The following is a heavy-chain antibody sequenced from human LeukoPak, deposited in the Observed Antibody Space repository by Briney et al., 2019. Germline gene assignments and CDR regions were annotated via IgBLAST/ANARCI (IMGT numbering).Heavy chain of an antibody. V-gene: IGHV1-24*01. CDR1: GYTLTELS. Sequence: ASVKVSCKVSGYTLTELSMHWVRQAPGKGLEWMGGFDPEDGETIYAQKFQGRVTMTEDTSTDTAYMELSSLRSEDTAVYYCATDGTGSPLNGMDVWGQGTTVTVSS. J-gene: IGHJ6*02. CDR3: ATDGTGSPLNGMDV. D-gene: IGHD1-1*01. CDR2: FDPEDGET.